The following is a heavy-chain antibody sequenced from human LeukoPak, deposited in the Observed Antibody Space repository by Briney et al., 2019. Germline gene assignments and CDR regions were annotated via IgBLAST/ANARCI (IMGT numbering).Heavy chain of an antibody. V-gene: IGHV3-74*01. CDR1: GFTLTNAW. Sequence: TGGSLRLSCAASGFTLTNAWMTWVRQAPGKGLVWVSRINSDGSSTRYADSVKGRFTISRDNAKNTLYLQMDSLRAEDTAVYYCGRVYGGSSWFFDLWGRGTLVTVSS. D-gene: IGHD4-23*01. J-gene: IGHJ2*01. CDR2: INSDGSST. CDR3: GRVYGGSSWFFDL.